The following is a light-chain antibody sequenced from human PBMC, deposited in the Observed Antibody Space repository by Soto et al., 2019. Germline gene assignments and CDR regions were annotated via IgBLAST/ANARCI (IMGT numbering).Light chain of an antibody. J-gene: IGKJ4*01. V-gene: IGKV1-5*03. CDR1: QSISSW. Sequence: DIQMTQSPSTLSASVGDRVTITCRASQSISSWLAWYQQKPGKAPNLLIYKASSLESGVPSRFSGRGSGTEFTLTISSRQPDDFATYYCQQYNSYPLTFGGGTKVEIK. CDR2: KAS. CDR3: QQYNSYPLT.